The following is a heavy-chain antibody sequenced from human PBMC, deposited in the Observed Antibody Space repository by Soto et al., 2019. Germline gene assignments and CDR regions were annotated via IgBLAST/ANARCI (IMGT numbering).Heavy chain of an antibody. CDR3: VKHSGGSWDSGRDTFEI. J-gene: IGHJ3*02. Sequence: EVQLVESGGGLVQPGRSLRLTCAASGLRLGDYAMHWVRQAPGKGLEWISGISWNSGSMGYADSVKGRFTISRDNAKDTLFLQMNSLRAEDTAFYYCVKHSGGSWDSGRDTFEIWGQGTMVTVSS. V-gene: IGHV3-9*01. CDR2: ISWNSGSM. CDR1: GLRLGDYA. D-gene: IGHD2-15*01.